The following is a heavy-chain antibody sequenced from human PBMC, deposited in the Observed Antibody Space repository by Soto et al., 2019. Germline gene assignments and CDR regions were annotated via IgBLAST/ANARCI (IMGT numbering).Heavy chain of an antibody. Sequence: QVQLVQSGAEVKKPGSSVRVSCKASGGTFSSYAISWVRQAPGQGLEWMGGIIPIFGTADYAQKFQGRVTITADESTSTAYMDLSSLRSEDTAVYYCARHLGGNHYYYGMDVWGQGTTVTVSS. D-gene: IGHD3-16*01. J-gene: IGHJ6*02. CDR2: IIPIFGTA. V-gene: IGHV1-69*12. CDR3: ARHLGGNHYYYGMDV. CDR1: GGTFSSYA.